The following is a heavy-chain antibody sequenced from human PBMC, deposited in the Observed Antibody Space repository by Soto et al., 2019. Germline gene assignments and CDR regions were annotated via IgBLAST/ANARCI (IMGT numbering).Heavy chain of an antibody. V-gene: IGHV1-8*01. CDR2: VSPGNGNA. Sequence: ASVKVSCKTSGYTFTDYDINWVRQATGQGLEWMGWVSPGNGNAGYAPQFQGRVTMTSDTSISTVYMELSSLTSEDTAVYFCEVTTGYWGQGTKVTVSS. CDR1: GYTFTDYD. J-gene: IGHJ4*02. CDR3: EVTTGY. D-gene: IGHD2-21*02.